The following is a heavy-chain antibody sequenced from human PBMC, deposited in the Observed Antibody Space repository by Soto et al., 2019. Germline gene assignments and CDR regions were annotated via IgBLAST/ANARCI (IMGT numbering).Heavy chain of an antibody. Sequence: QVQLVESGGGVVQPGRSLRLSCAASGFTFSSYAMHWVRQAPGKGLEWVAVISYDGSNKYYADSVKGRFTISRDNSKNRLYLQMNRLRAEDTAVYYCARDSIVGGATSYFDYWGQGTLVTVFS. CDR3: ARDSIVGGATSYFDY. J-gene: IGHJ4*02. V-gene: IGHV3-30-3*01. CDR1: GFTFSSYA. CDR2: ISYDGSNK. D-gene: IGHD1-26*01.